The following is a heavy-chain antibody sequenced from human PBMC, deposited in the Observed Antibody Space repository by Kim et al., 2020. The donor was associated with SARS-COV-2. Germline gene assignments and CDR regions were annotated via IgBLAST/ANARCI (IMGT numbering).Heavy chain of an antibody. CDR3: AKDSVATIKSYYYYYGMDV. V-gene: IGHV3-23*03. Sequence: GGSLRLSCAASGFTFSSYAMSWVRQAPGKGLEWVSVIYSGGSSTYYADSVKGRFTISRDNSKNTLYLQMNSLRAEDTAVYYCAKDSVATIKSYYYYYGMDVWGQGTTVTVSS. D-gene: IGHD5-12*01. J-gene: IGHJ6*02. CDR1: GFTFSSYA. CDR2: IYSGGSST.